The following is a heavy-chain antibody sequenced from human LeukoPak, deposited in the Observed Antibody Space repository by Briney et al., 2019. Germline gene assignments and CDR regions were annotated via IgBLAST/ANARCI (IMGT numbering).Heavy chain of an antibody. J-gene: IGHJ6*03. CDR1: VFTFSSYG. CDR2: ISYDGSNK. Sequence: GGSLRLSCAASVFTFSSYGMSWVRQAPGKGLEGVAVISYDGSNKYYADSVKGRFTISRDNSKNTLYLQMNSLRAEDTAVYYCARDPHDYGDYYYYYYMDVWGKGTTVTVSS. V-gene: IGHV3-30*03. CDR3: ARDPHDYGDYYYYYYMDV. D-gene: IGHD4-17*01.